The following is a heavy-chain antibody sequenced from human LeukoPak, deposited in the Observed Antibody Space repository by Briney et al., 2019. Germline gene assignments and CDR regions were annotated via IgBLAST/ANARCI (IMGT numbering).Heavy chain of an antibody. Sequence: GESLKISCKGSGYSFTSYWIGWGRPMPGKGLGWMGIIYPGDSDTRYSPSFQGQVTISADKSISTAYLQWSSLKASDTAMYYCARLRVAGTVDAFDIWGLGTMVTVSS. J-gene: IGHJ3*02. CDR2: IYPGDSDT. CDR3: ARLRVAGTVDAFDI. D-gene: IGHD1-14*01. CDR1: GYSFTSYW. V-gene: IGHV5-51*01.